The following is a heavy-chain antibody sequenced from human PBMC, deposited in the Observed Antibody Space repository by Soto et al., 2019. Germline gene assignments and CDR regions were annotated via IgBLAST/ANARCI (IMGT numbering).Heavy chain of an antibody. V-gene: IGHV3-21*06. CDR3: SRESEDLTSNFDY. CDR1: GLTFTRYS. Sequence: GGSLRLSCAASGLTFTRYSMNWVRQAPGKGLEWVSSISSTTNYIYYGDSMKGRFTISRDNAKNSLYLEMNSLRAEDTAVYYCSRESEDLTSNFDYWGQGTLVTVSS. J-gene: IGHJ4*02. CDR2: ISSTTNYI.